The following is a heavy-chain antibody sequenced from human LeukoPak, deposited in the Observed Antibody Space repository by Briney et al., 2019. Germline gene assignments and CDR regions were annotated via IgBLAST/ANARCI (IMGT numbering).Heavy chain of an antibody. D-gene: IGHD4-17*01. CDR3: AMSTVTKGFDY. V-gene: IGHV1-46*01. CDR1: GYIFTSYY. Sequence: ASVKVSCKASGYIFTSYYIHWVRQAPGQGLEWMGIINPSGVITSYAQKFQGRVTMTRDTSTSTVYMELSSLRFEDTAVYYCAMSTVTKGFDYWGQGTLVTVSS. CDR2: INPSGVIT. J-gene: IGHJ4*02.